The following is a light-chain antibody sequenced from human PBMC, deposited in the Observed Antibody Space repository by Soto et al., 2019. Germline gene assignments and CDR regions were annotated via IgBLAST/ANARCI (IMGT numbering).Light chain of an antibody. J-gene: IGLJ1*01. CDR3: NSRASGTTYV. CDR2: DVT. Sequence: QSVLTQPASVSGSPGQSITISCTGSSSDVGHYDYVSWFQQHPGRAPTLLIYDVTYRPSGVSNRFSGAKSGSTASLTISGLRTEDEANYYCNSRASGTTYVFGTGTKVTVL. V-gene: IGLV2-14*03. CDR1: SSDVGHYDY.